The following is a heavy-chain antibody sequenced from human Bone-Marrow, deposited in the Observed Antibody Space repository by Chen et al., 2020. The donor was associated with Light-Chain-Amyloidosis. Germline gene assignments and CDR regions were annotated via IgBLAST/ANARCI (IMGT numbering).Heavy chain of an antibody. CDR2: SYPDYSDA. V-gene: IGHV5-51*01. CDR3: ARRRDGYNFDY. D-gene: IGHD5-12*01. Sequence: EVQLEQSGPEVKKPGESLKISCKGSGYTFPNYWIGWVRQMPGKGLEWMGVSYPDYSDAIYSPSFEGQVTISADKSITTAYLQWRSLKASDTAMYYCARRRDGYNFDYWGQGTLVTVSS. CDR1: GYTFPNYW. J-gene: IGHJ4*02.